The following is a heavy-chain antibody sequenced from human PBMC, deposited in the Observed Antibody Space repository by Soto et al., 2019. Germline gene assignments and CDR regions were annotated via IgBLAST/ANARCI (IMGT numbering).Heavy chain of an antibody. CDR2: IKSKTDGGTT. D-gene: IGHD3-9*01. V-gene: IGHV3-15*01. J-gene: IGHJ5*02. CDR1: GFTFSNAW. Sequence: GGSLRLSCAASGFTFSNAWMSWVRQAPGKGLEWVGRIKSKTDGGTTDYAAPVKGRFTISRDDSKNTLYLQTNSLKTEDTAVYYCTTEDYDILFDPWGQGTLVTVSS. CDR3: TTEDYDILFDP.